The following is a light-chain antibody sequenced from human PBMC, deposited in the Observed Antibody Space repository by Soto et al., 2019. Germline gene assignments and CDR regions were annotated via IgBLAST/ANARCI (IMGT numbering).Light chain of an antibody. J-gene: IGLJ2*01. CDR3: AAWDDSLNGPV. CDR2: SNN. V-gene: IGLV1-44*01. CDR1: SSNIGSNS. Sequence: QSVLTQPPSASGTPGQRVTISCSGSSSNIGSNSVNWYHHLPGTAPKLLIYSNNQRPSGVPDRFSGSKSGTSASLAISGLQSEDEADYYCAAWDDSLNGPVFGGGTKLTVL.